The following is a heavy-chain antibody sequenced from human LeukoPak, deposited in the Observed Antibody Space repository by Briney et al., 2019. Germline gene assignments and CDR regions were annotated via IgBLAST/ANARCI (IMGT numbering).Heavy chain of an antibody. CDR1: GFTFSNYA. Sequence: GGSLRLSCAASGFTFSNYAMSWVRQAPGKGLEWVSAISGSGDNTYYADSVKGRFTVSRDNSKNTLYVQMKSLRAEDTAVYYCARDPTYYYGSGSYYFDYWGQGTLVTVSS. CDR2: ISGSGDNT. D-gene: IGHD3-10*01. CDR3: ARDPTYYYGSGSYYFDY. J-gene: IGHJ4*02. V-gene: IGHV3-23*01.